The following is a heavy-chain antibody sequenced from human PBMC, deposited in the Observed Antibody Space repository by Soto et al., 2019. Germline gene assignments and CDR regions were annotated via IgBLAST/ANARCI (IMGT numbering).Heavy chain of an antibody. CDR1: GGTFYNYG. V-gene: IGHV1-69*04. CDR2: IIPVLGVP. CDR3: AVYISVPRILESLPCDF. D-gene: IGHD2-8*01. J-gene: IGHJ4*02. Sequence: SVKVSCKASGGTFYNYGFSWMRQAPGQGLEWMGRIIPVLGVPSYAEKFQGRVTTFADKSTTTVYMDLSNLRSEDTAIYYCAVYISVPRILESLPCDFWGQGTLVTVSS.